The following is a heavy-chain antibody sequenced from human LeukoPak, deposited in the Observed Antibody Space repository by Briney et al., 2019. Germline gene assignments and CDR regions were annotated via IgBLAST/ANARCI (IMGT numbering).Heavy chain of an antibody. V-gene: IGHV3-74*01. CDR3: TRDLDGSGSYHWFDP. Sequence: GGSLRLSCAASGFTFSSYWMHWVRQAPGKGLVWVSRINSDGTTTTYADSVRGRFTISRDNAENTLYLQMNSLRAEDTAIYYCTRDLDGSGSYHWFDPWAREPWSPSPQ. J-gene: IGHJ5*02. D-gene: IGHD3-10*01. CDR2: INSDGTTT. CDR1: GFTFSSYW.